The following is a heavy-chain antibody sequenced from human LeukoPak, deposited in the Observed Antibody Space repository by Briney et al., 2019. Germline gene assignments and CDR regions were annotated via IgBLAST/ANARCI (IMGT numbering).Heavy chain of an antibody. CDR2: ISWNSGSI. CDR1: GFTFSSYS. J-gene: IGHJ5*02. D-gene: IGHD1-7*01. Sequence: GGSLRLSCAASGFTFSSYSMNWVRQAPGKGLEWVSGISWNSGSIGYADSVKGRFTISRDNAKNSLYLQMNSLRAEDTALYYCAKGSYNWNYGWFDPWGQGTLVTVSS. V-gene: IGHV3-9*01. CDR3: AKGSYNWNYGWFDP.